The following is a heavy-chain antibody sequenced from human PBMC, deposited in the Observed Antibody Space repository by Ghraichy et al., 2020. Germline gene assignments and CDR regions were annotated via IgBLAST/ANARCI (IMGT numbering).Heavy chain of an antibody. CDR2: INPSGGST. V-gene: IGHV1-46*01. CDR3: ARDTPDGNDFWSGYQADMGY. Sequence: ASVKVSCKASGYTFTSYYMHWVPQAPGQGLEWMGIINPSGGSTSYAQKFQGRVTMTRDTSTSTVYMELSSLRSEDTAVYYCARDTPDGNDFWSGYQADMGYWGQGTLVTVSS. J-gene: IGHJ4*02. CDR1: GYTFTSYY. D-gene: IGHD3-3*01.